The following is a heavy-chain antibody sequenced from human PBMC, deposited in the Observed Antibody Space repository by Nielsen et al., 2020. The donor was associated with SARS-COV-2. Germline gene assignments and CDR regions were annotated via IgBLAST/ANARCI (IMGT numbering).Heavy chain of an antibody. CDR3: ARDRRITMIANWFDP. V-gene: IGHV1-2*06. J-gene: IGHJ5*02. Sequence: ASVKVSCKASGYTFTSYYMHWVRQAPGQGLEWMGRINPNSGGTNYAQKFQGRVTMTRDTSISTAYMELSRLRSDDTAVYYCARDRRITMIANWFDPWGQGTLVTVSS. D-gene: IGHD3-22*01. CDR2: INPNSGGT. CDR1: GYTFTSYY.